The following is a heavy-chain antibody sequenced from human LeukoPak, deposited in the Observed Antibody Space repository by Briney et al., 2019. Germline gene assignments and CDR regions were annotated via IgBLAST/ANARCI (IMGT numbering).Heavy chain of an antibody. CDR2: INPSGGST. CDR3: ARDHQLVPDAFDI. D-gene: IGHD2-2*01. J-gene: IGHJ3*02. Sequence: GASVKVSCKASGYTFTSYYMHWVRQAPGQGLEWMGIINPSGGSTSYAQKFQGRVTMTRDTSTCTVYMELSSLRSEDTAVYYCARDHQLVPDAFDIWGQGTMVTVSS. CDR1: GYTFTSYY. V-gene: IGHV1-46*01.